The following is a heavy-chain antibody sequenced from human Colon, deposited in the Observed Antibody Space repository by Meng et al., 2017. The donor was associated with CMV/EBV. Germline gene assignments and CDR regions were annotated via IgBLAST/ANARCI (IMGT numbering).Heavy chain of an antibody. D-gene: IGHD3-3*01. CDR1: GFTFSSYW. CDR3: GDFEAG. J-gene: IGHJ4*02. Sequence: GGSLRLSCAASGFTFSSYWMHWVRQAPGKGLVWVSSIKNDGTFTAYADSVKGRFTVSRDNAKDTVYLQMNSLTVEDATVYYCGDFEAGWGQGTLVTVPQ. CDR2: IKNDGTFT. V-gene: IGHV3-74*01.